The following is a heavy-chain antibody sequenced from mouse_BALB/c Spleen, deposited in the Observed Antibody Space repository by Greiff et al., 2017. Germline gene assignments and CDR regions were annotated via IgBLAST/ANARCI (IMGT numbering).Heavy chain of an antibody. CDR2: IWAGGST. CDR1: GFSLTSYG. D-gene: IGHD1-2*01. CDR3: ARDLLRLLFAY. Sequence: VKLKESGPGLVAPSQSLSITCTVSGFSLTSYGVHWVRQPPGKGLEWLGVIWAGGSTNYNSALMSRLSISKDNSKSQVFLKMNSLQTDDTAMYYCARDLLRLLFAYWGQGTLVTVSA. J-gene: IGHJ3*01. V-gene: IGHV2-9*02.